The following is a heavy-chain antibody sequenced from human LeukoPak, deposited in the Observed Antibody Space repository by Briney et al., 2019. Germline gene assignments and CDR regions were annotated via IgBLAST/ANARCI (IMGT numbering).Heavy chain of an antibody. D-gene: IGHD3-10*01. Sequence: ASVKVSCEVSGYTLTELSMHWVRQAPGKGLEWMGGFDPEDGETIYAQKFQGRVTMTEDTSTDTAYMELSSLRSEDTAVYYCATRPVLLWFGEFDYWGQGTLVTVSS. J-gene: IGHJ4*02. CDR1: GYTLTELS. CDR3: ATRPVLLWFGEFDY. CDR2: FDPEDGET. V-gene: IGHV1-24*01.